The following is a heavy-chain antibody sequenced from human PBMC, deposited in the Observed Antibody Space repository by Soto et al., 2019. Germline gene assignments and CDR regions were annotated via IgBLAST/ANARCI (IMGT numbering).Heavy chain of an antibody. CDR2: ISAYNGNT. D-gene: IGHD5-18*01. V-gene: IGHV1-18*01. Sequence: ASLKVSCKSSGYTFTSYGISWVRQAPGQGLEWMGWISAYNGNTNYAQKLQGRVTMTTDTSTSTAHMELRSLRSDDTAVYYCARDLGYSYGYCDYWGQGTLVTSP. CDR3: ARDLGYSYGYCDY. J-gene: IGHJ4*02. CDR1: GYTFTSYG.